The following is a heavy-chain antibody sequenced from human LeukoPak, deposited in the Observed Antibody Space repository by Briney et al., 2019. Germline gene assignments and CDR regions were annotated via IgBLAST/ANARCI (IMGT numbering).Heavy chain of an antibody. CDR3: ARGAYYGSGSGSYFDY. D-gene: IGHD3-10*01. V-gene: IGHV4-39*01. Sequence: SETLSLTCTVSGGSFSSSSYYWGWIRQPPGKGLEWIGTIYYSGNTYYNPSLKSRVTISVDTSKNQFSLKLSSVTAADTAVYYCARGAYYGSGSGSYFDYWGQGTLVTVSS. CDR2: IYYSGNT. J-gene: IGHJ4*02. CDR1: GGSFSSSSYY.